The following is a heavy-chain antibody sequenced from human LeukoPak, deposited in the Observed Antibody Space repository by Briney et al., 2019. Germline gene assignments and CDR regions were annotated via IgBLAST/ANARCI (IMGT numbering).Heavy chain of an antibody. CDR2: ITATGSRT. CDR3: ATSMGGGNIDY. D-gene: IGHD3-16*01. CDR1: GLTFGSYT. Sequence: GGSLRLSCAASGLTFGSYTMSWVRQAPGKGLEWVSGITATGSRTYYADSVKGRFTISRDSSKNTLYLQLNSLRVDDTAVYYCATSMGGGNIDYWGQGTLVTVSS. J-gene: IGHJ4*02. V-gene: IGHV3-23*01.